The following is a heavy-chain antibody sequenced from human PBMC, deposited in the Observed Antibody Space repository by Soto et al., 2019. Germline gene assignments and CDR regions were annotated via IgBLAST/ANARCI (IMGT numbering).Heavy chain of an antibody. CDR2: ISSSSSYI. CDR3: ARDQWRITIFGVEKNDAFDI. D-gene: IGHD3-3*01. CDR1: GFTFSSYS. V-gene: IGHV3-21*01. Sequence: PGGSLRLSCAASGFTFSSYSMNWVRQAPGKGLEWVSSISSSSSYIYYADSVKGRFTISRDNAKNSLYLQMNSLRAEDTAVYYCARDQWRITIFGVEKNDAFDIWGQGAMVTVSS. J-gene: IGHJ3*02.